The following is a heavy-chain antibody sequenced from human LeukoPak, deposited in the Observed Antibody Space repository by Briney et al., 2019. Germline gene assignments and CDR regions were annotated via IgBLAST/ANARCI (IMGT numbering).Heavy chain of an antibody. D-gene: IGHD3-10*01. V-gene: IGHV3-9*01. J-gene: IGHJ6*03. CDR3: AKGFGVRGVTENYYYYYYMDV. CDR1: GFTFDDYA. CDR2: ISWNSGSI. Sequence: GGSLRLSCAASGFTFDDYAIHWVRRAPGKGLEWVSGISWNSGSIGYADSVKGRFTISRDNAKNSLYLQMNSLRAEDTALYYCAKGFGVRGVTENYYYYYYMDVWGKGTTVTISS.